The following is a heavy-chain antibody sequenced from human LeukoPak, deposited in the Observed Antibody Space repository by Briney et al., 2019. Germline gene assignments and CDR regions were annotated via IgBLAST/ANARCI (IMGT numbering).Heavy chain of an antibody. D-gene: IGHD2-2*01. J-gene: IGHJ4*02. CDR1: GYSFTNYW. CDR2: IYPGDSDT. Sequence: GDSLKISCKGSGYSFTNYWIGWVRQMPGKGLEWMGIIYPGDSDTRYRPSFQGQVTISADKSISTAYLQWNSLKASDTAMYYCARLRLTSSFYDFDYWGQGTLVTVSS. V-gene: IGHV5-51*01. CDR3: ARLRLTSSFYDFDY.